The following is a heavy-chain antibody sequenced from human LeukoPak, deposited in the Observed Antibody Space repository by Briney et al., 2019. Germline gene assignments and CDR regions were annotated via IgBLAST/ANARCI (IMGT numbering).Heavy chain of an antibody. CDR3: ARLTSGNDLDV. V-gene: IGHV3-66*04. Sequence: GGSLRLSCAASGFTVSNNYMTWVRQAPGKGLEWVSVIYSGNRTKYADSVKGRFIISRDNSKNTLLFQMNSLRAEDTAVYYCARLTSGNDLDVWGQGTTVTVS. CDR2: IYSGNRT. J-gene: IGHJ6*02. D-gene: IGHD5-12*01. CDR1: GFTVSNNY.